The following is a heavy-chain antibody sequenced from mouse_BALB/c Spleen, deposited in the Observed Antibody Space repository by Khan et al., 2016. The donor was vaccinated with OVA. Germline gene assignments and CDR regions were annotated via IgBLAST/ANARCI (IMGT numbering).Heavy chain of an antibody. V-gene: IGHV1-22*01. CDR1: GYTFTEYT. CDR2: IDPKNGAT. CDR3: ARDAGRY. Sequence: VQLQQPGPELVKPGASVKMSCKTSGYTFTEYTLHWVKQSHGKSLEWIGVIDPKNGATSYNQKFKGKATLTVDKSSSTAYMEFRSLTSEDSAVYYCARDAGRYWGQGTTVTVSS. J-gene: IGHJ4*01.